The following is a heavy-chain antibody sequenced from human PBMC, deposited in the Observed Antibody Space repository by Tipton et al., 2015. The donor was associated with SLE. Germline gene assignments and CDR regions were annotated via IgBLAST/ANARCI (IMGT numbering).Heavy chain of an antibody. CDR1: GFTFSSYG. CDR2: ISGSGGST. CDR3: AKVRTYYDFWSGYPKSGYYSYGMDV. D-gene: IGHD3-3*01. Sequence: SLRLSCAASGFTFSSYGMHWVRQAPGKGLEWVSAISGSGGSTYYADSVKGRFTISRDNSKNTLYLQMNSLRAEDTAVYYCAKVRTYYDFWSGYPKSGYYSYGMDVWGQGTTVTVSS. V-gene: IGHV3-23*01. J-gene: IGHJ6*02.